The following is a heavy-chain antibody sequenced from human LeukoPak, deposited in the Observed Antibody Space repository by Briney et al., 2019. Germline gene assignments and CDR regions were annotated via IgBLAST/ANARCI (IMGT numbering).Heavy chain of an antibody. CDR3: AKDISREVGAFDI. D-gene: IGHD1-26*01. Sequence: GGSLRLSCAASGFTFDDYAMHWVRQAPGKGLEWVSGISWNSGSIGYADSAKGRFTISRDNAKNSLYLQMNSLRAEDMALYYCAKDISREVGAFDIWGQGTMVTVSS. CDR1: GFTFDDYA. J-gene: IGHJ3*02. CDR2: ISWNSGSI. V-gene: IGHV3-9*03.